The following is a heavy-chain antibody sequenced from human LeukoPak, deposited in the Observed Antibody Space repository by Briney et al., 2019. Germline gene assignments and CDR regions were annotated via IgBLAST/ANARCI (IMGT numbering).Heavy chain of an antibody. D-gene: IGHD3-9*01. J-gene: IGHJ5*02. Sequence: PSETLSLTCTVSGGSISSYYWSWIRQPPGKGLEWIGYIYYSGSTNYNPSLKSRVTISVDTSKNQFSLKLSSVTAADTAVYYCARVGHDILTGSPHAYNWFDPWGQGTLVTVSS. V-gene: IGHV4-59*01. CDR1: GGSISSYY. CDR3: ARVGHDILTGSPHAYNWFDP. CDR2: IYYSGST.